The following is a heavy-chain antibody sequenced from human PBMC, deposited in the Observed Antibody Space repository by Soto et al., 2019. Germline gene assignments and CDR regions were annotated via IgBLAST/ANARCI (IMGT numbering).Heavy chain of an antibody. CDR2: ISAYNGNT. CDR1: GYTFTSYG. D-gene: IGHD3-16*02. CDR3: ARVPPYDYVWGSYRYSYYYYGMDV. J-gene: IGHJ6*02. Sequence: GASVKVSCKASGYTFTSYGISWVRQAPGRGLEWMGWISAYNGNTNYAQKLQGRVTMTTDTSTSTAYMELRSLRSDDTAVYYCARVPPYDYVWGSYRYSYYYYGMDVWGQGTTVTVSS. V-gene: IGHV1-18*01.